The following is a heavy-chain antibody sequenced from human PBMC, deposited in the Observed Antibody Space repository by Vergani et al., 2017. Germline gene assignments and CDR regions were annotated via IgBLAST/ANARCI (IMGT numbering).Heavy chain of an antibody. CDR2: INPNSGGT. V-gene: IGHV1-2*06. CDR3: ARDLETCFWSGYSNSNGDY. CDR1: GYTFTGYY. Sequence: QVQLVQSGAEVKKPGASVKVSCKASGYTFTGYYMHWVRQAPGQGLEGRGQINPNSGGTTYAQKFQGRVTITRETSISTAYVELSRLRSDDTAVYYCARDLETCFWSGYSNSNGDYWGQGTLVTVSS. D-gene: IGHD3-3*01. J-gene: IGHJ4*02.